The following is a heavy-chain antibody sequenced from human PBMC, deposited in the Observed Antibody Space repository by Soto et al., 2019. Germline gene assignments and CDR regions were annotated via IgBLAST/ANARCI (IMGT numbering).Heavy chain of an antibody. Sequence: PGESLKISCKGSGYSFTSYWIGWVRQMPGKGLEWMGIIYPGDSDTRYSPSFQGQVTILADKSISTAYLQWSSLKASDTAMYYCARHGSYREPPYYYYYMDVWGKGTTVTVSS. CDR2: IYPGDSDT. CDR3: ARHGSYREPPYYYYYMDV. CDR1: GYSFTSYW. J-gene: IGHJ6*03. V-gene: IGHV5-51*01. D-gene: IGHD3-16*02.